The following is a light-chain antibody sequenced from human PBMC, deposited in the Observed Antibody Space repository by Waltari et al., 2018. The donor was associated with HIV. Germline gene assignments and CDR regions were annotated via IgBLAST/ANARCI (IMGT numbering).Light chain of an antibody. J-gene: IGLJ3*02. Sequence: QSVLTQPPSASGTPGQRVTISCSGSSSNIGMNNVNWYQQFPGTAPKFLIYSNNQRPSGVPDRISGSKSGASASLAISGLQSEDEADYYCAAWDDSLIAWVFGGGTKLTVL. V-gene: IGLV1-44*01. CDR3: AAWDDSLIAWV. CDR2: SNN. CDR1: SSNIGMNN.